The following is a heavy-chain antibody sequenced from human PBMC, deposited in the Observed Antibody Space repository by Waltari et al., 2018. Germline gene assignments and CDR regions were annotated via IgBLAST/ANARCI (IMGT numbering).Heavy chain of an antibody. D-gene: IGHD6-13*01. CDR3: AKIIAAAGTSSWCDP. Sequence: EVQLLESGGGLVQPGGSLRLSCAASGFTFSSYAMTWVRQAPGKGLGWVSAISGSGGSTYYADSVKGRFTISRDNSKNTLYLQMNSLRAEETAVYYCAKIIAAAGTSSWCDPWGQGTLVTVSS. CDR1: GFTFSSYA. CDR2: ISGSGGST. V-gene: IGHV3-23*01. J-gene: IGHJ5*02.